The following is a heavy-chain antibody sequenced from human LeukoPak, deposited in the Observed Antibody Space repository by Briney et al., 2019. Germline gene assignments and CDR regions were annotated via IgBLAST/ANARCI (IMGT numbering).Heavy chain of an antibody. V-gene: IGHV4-61*05. CDR1: GGSISSSSYY. CDR3: AARYCSGGSCYSDGWDYYYYGMDV. CDR2: IYYSGST. Sequence: SETLSLTCTVSGGSISSSSYYWGWIRQPPGKGLEWIGYIYYSGSTNYNPSLKSRVTISVDTSKNQFSLKLSSVTAADTAVYYCAARYCSGGSCYSDGWDYYYYGMDVWGKGTTVTVSS. D-gene: IGHD2-15*01. J-gene: IGHJ6*04.